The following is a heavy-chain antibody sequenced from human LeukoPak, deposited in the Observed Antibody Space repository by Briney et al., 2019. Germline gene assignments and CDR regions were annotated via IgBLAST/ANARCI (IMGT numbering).Heavy chain of an antibody. CDR2: IRYDGSKR. D-gene: IGHD5-18*01. CDR1: GFTFSSYG. Sequence: GGSLRLSCAASGFTFSSYGMHWVRQAPGKGLEWVAFIRYDGSKRYYADSVKGRFTISRDNSKNSLYLQMNSLRTEDTALYYCAKDHLRGYSYGYFDYWGQGTLVTVSS. V-gene: IGHV3-30*02. J-gene: IGHJ4*02. CDR3: AKDHLRGYSYGYFDY.